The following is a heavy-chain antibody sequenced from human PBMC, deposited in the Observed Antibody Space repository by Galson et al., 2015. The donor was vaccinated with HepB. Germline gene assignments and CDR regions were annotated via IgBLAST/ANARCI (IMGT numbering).Heavy chain of an antibody. CDR3: ARDGKGALLWSTRDIPLGY. D-gene: IGHD3-10*01. J-gene: IGHJ4*02. CDR2: IWYDGSNK. V-gene: IGHV3-33*01. Sequence: SLRLSCAASGFTFSSYGMHWVRQAPGKGLEWVAVIWYDGSNKYYADSAKGRFTISRDNSKNTLYLQMNSLRAEDTAVYYCARDGKGALLWSTRDIPLGYWGQGTLVTVSS. CDR1: GFTFSSYG.